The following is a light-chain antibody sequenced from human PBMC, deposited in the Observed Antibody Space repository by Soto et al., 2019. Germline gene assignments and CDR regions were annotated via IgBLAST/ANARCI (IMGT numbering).Light chain of an antibody. Sequence: QSALTQPPSASGSPGQSVIISCTGTSSDVGGYNYVSWYQQHPGKAPKVIIYEVSKRHSGVPDRFSGCKSGNTASLTVSGLQAEDEADYYCSSYAGTTLYVFGTGTKLTVL. CDR1: SSDVGGYNY. J-gene: IGLJ1*01. CDR2: EVS. V-gene: IGLV2-8*01. CDR3: SSYAGTTLYV.